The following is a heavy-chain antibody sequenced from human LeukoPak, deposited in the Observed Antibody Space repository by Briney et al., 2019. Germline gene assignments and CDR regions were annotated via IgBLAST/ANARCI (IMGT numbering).Heavy chain of an antibody. CDR3: VRGAVGTGVWFDP. CDR2: INIDGATT. CDR1: GFTFSGYW. J-gene: IGHJ5*02. V-gene: IGHV3-74*01. D-gene: IGHD1-26*01. Sequence: GGSLRLSCAASGFTFSGYWMHWVRQAPGKGLEWVSRINIDGATTNYADSVKGRFTISRDNAKNTLHLQMDSLRADDTAVYYCVRGAVGTGVWFDPWGQGTLVTVSS.